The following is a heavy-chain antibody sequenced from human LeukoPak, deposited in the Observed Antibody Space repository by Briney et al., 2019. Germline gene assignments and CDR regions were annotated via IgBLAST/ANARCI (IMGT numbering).Heavy chain of an antibody. CDR2: ISGSGGST. Sequence: PGGSLRLSCAASGFTFSSYAMSWVRQAPGKGLEWVSAISGSGGSTYYADSVKGRFTISRDNSKNTLYLQMNSLRAEDTAVYYCAKGPGALDCGDSIGDWGQGTLVTVSS. J-gene: IGHJ4*02. CDR1: GFTFSSYA. D-gene: IGHD4-17*01. V-gene: IGHV3-23*01. CDR3: AKGPGALDCGDSIGD.